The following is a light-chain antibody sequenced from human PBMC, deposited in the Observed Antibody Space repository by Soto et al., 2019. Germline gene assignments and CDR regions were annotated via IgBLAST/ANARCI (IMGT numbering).Light chain of an antibody. J-gene: IGKJ1*01. Sequence: EIVLTQSPGTLSLSPGERATLSCRASQSVGSSYLAWYQQKPGQAPRLLIYGASSRATGIPDRFSGSGSGTDFTLTISRLEPEDFATYYCQQYNSYSGTFGQGTKVDIK. CDR3: QQYNSYSGT. CDR1: QSVGSSY. V-gene: IGKV3-20*01. CDR2: GAS.